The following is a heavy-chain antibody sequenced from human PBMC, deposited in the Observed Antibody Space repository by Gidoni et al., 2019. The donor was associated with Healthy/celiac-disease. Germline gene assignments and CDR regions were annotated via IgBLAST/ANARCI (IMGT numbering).Heavy chain of an antibody. D-gene: IGHD2-2*01. CDR3: AKDFCSSTRRTCHYYGMDV. CDR1: GFSFVDYA. J-gene: IGHJ6*02. CDR2: ISWNSGSI. Sequence: VQLVESGGGLVQPGRSLRLSCAASGFSFVDYALHWARHAPGKGLEWVSGISWNSGSIGDADSVKGRFTISRDNAKNSQYLQMNSLRAKDTTLYYCAKDFCSSTRRTCHYYGMDVWGQGTTVTVSS. V-gene: IGHV3-9*01.